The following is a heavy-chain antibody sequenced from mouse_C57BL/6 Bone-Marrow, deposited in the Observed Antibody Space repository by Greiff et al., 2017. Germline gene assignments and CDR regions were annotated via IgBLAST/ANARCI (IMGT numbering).Heavy chain of an antibody. CDR1: GFNIKDDY. Sequence: VQLQQSGAELVRPGASVKLSCTASGFNIKDDYMHWVKQRPEQGLEWIGWIDPENGDTEYASKFQGKATITADTSSNTAYLQLRSLTSEDTAVYYCTGGGAMDYWGQGTSVTVSS. J-gene: IGHJ4*01. CDR3: TGGGAMDY. CDR2: IDPENGDT. V-gene: IGHV14-4*01.